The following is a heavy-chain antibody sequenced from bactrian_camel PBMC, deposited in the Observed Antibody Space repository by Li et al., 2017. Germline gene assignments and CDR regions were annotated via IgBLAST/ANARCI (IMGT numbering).Heavy chain of an antibody. J-gene: IGHJ4*01. Sequence: HVQLVESGGGSVQAGGSLRLSCASSGSIYDTMCMSWVRQAPGKGLEWVASIDTGRANAYYADSVKGRFTISQDNAKNTVYLQMNALKSEDTAIYYCAASYGFGYGGSWLSPRWYNYWGQGTQVTVS. CDR3: AASYGFGYGGSWLSPRWYNY. D-gene: IGHD5*01. V-gene: IGHV3S1*01. CDR2: IDTGRANA. CDR1: GSIYDTMC.